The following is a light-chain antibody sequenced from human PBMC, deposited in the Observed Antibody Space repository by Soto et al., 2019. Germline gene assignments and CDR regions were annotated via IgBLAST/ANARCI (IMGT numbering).Light chain of an antibody. CDR3: QKYDSAPWT. Sequence: IQMNQSPSSLSASVGDRVIITCRASQGIGNSLAWYQQKAGRVPKLLMHSASTLLSGVPSRFSGSGSGTDFTLTISSLQPEDVATYYCQKYDSAPWTFGQGTKVEIK. CDR1: QGIGNS. CDR2: SAS. V-gene: IGKV1-27*01. J-gene: IGKJ1*01.